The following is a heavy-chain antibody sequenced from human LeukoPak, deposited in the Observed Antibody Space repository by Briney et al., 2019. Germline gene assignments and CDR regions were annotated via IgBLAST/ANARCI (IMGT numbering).Heavy chain of an antibody. V-gene: IGHV4-39*01. CDR2: IYYSGST. CDR1: GGSISSNSYY. J-gene: IGHJ4*02. D-gene: IGHD3-22*01. Sequence: PSETLSLTCTVSGGSISSNSYYWGWIRQPPGKGLEWIGSIYYSGSTYYNPSLKSRVTISVDTSKNQFSLKLSSVTAADTAVYYCARQSHYYDSSGPPDYWGQGTLVTVSS. CDR3: ARQSHYYDSSGPPDY.